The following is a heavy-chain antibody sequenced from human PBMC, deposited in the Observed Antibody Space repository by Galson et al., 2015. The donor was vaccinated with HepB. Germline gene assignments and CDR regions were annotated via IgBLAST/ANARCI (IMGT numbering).Heavy chain of an antibody. CDR1: GYSFTSYW. D-gene: IGHD3-10*01. CDR2: IYPGDSDT. V-gene: IGHV5-51*01. CDR3: ARSPPTYYYGSGSSLFDY. J-gene: IGHJ4*02. Sequence: QSGAEVKKPGESLKISCKGSGYSFTSYWIGWVRQMPGKGLEWMGIIYPGDSDTRYSPSFQGQVTISADKSISTAYLQWSSLKASDTAMYYCARSPPTYYYGSGSSLFDYWGQGTLVTVSS.